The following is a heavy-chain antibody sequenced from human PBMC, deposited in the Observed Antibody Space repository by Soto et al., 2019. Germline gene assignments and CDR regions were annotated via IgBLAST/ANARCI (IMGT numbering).Heavy chain of an antibody. V-gene: IGHV4-30-2*01. CDR3: ARGHYRYAMDV. CDR2: IYHSGST. Sequence: SETLSLTCDFSCGSIITGGYSWNWIRQPPGKGLEWVGYIYHSGSTYDNPSLKSRVTMSVNRSKNQFSLNLTSVTAADTAVYFCARGHYRYAMDVWGQGTTVTVSS. J-gene: IGHJ6*02. CDR1: CGSIITGGYS.